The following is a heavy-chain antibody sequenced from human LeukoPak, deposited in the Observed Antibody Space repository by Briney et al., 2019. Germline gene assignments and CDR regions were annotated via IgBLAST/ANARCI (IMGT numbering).Heavy chain of an antibody. Sequence: ASVKVSCKASGYTFTSYDINWVRQATGQGLEWMGWMNPNSGNTGYAQKFQGRVTMTRNTSISTAYMALSSLRSEDTAVYYCARLWGYYDSSGYYLGDYYYYGMDVWGQGTTVTVSS. V-gene: IGHV1-8*01. D-gene: IGHD3-22*01. CDR3: ARLWGYYDSSGYYLGDYYYYGMDV. J-gene: IGHJ6*02. CDR1: GYTFTSYD. CDR2: MNPNSGNT.